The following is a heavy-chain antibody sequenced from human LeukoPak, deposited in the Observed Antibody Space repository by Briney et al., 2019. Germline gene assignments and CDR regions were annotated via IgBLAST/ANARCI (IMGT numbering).Heavy chain of an antibody. CDR1: GGTFSSYA. V-gene: IGHV1-69*13. CDR3: ARRLLWFGELSGFDP. CDR2: IIPIFGTA. Sequence: SVKVSCKASGGTFSSYAISWVRQAPGQGLEWMGGIIPIFGTANYAQKFQGRVTITADESTSTAYMELSSLRSEDTAVYYCARRLLWFGELSGFDPWGQGTLVTVSS. D-gene: IGHD3-10*01. J-gene: IGHJ5*02.